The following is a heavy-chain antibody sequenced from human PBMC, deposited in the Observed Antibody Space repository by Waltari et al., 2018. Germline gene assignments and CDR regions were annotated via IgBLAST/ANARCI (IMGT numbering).Heavy chain of an antibody. V-gene: IGHV3-30*03. CDR3: ASGRNVVIPAHSGLDN. D-gene: IGHD2-2*01. CDR2: ISNDGRNK. J-gene: IGHJ4*02. CDR1: GFTFSTYG. Sequence: QVQLVESGGGVVQPGRSLRLSCAASGFTFSTYGMQWVRQAPGKGLEWVAVISNDGRNKYFAESVKGRFTISRDNAKNTLYLQMNSLRAEDTAIYYCASGRNVVIPAHSGLDNWGQGTLVTVSS.